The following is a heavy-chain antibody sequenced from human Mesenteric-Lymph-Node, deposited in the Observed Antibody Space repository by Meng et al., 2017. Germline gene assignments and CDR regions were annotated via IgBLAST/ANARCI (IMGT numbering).Heavy chain of an antibody. Sequence: QVELQRSGPGRVRPSGTLSLTCAVSGGSISSSNWWSWVRQPPGKGLEWIGEIYHSGSTNYNPSLKSRVTISVDKSKNQFSLELSSVTAADTAVYYCARLGATYGDADYWGQGTLVTVSS. V-gene: IGHV4-4*02. J-gene: IGHJ4*02. CDR3: ARLGATYGDADY. D-gene: IGHD1-26*01. CDR1: GGSISSSNW. CDR2: IYHSGST.